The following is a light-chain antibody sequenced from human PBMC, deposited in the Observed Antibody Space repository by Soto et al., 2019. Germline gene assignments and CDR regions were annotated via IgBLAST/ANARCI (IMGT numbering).Light chain of an antibody. J-gene: IGLJ1*01. Sequence: QSALTQPRSGSGSPGQAVTITCIGSGNDGCDYNYVSWYQQHPGRPPKFMIYDVSKWRSGVPERFSGSNSGNTAPLTISGLQAQDGAAYFCCSYAGCYPYLLGNGT. CDR2: DVS. CDR1: GNDGCDYNY. V-gene: IGLV2-11*01. CDR3: CSYAGCYPYL.